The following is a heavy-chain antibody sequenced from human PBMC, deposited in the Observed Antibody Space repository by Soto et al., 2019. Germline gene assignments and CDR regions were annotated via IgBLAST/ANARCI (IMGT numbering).Heavy chain of an antibody. D-gene: IGHD6-19*01. CDR1: GFTFSSYW. CDR3: ARGIAVAGRGGWFDP. CDR2: INSDGSST. Sequence: GGSLRLSCAASGFTFSSYWMHWVRQAPGKGLVWVSRINSDGSSTSYADSVKGRFTISRDNAKNTLYLQMNSLRAEDTAVYYCARGIAVAGRGGWFDPWGQGTLVTVSS. V-gene: IGHV3-74*01. J-gene: IGHJ5*02.